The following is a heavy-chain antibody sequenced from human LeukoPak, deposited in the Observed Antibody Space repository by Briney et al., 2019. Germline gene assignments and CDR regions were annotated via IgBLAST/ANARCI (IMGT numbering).Heavy chain of an antibody. CDR3: AKLGKNWIVVVPAAIVSPTRNGP. V-gene: IGHV3-23*01. CDR1: GFTFSSYA. J-gene: IGHJ5*02. Sequence: PGGSLRLSCAASGFTFSSYAMSWVRQAPGKGLEWVSAISGSGGSTYYADSVKGRFTISRDNSKNTLYLQMNSLRAEDTAVYYCAKLGKNWIVVVPAAIVSPTRNGPWGQGTLVTVSS. CDR2: ISGSGGST. D-gene: IGHD2-2*01.